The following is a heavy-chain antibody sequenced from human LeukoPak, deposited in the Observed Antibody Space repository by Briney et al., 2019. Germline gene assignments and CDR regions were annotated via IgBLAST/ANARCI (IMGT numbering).Heavy chain of an antibody. D-gene: IGHD4-17*01. CDR2: IYYSGST. CDR1: GGSFIGYY. CDR3: ARLLYGDYPFYYYYGMDV. J-gene: IGHJ6*02. Sequence: SETLSLTCAVYGGSFIGYYWSWIRQPPGKGLEWIGYIYYSGSTNYNPSLKSRVTISVDTSKNQFSLKLSSVTAADTAVYYCARLLYGDYPFYYYYGMDVWGQGTTVTVSS. V-gene: IGHV4-59*08.